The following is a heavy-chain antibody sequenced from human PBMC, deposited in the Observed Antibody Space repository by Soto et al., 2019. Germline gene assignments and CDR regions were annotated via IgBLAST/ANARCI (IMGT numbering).Heavy chain of an antibody. V-gene: IGHV3-23*01. CDR2: ISVSGGST. J-gene: IGHJ6*02. D-gene: IGHD3-10*01. CDR1: GFTFSSYA. CDR3: ENLDGSGSDHGMDV. Sequence: GGSLRLSCAASGFTFSSYAMSWVRQGQGKGLEWVSAISVSGGSTYYADSVKGRFTIFSDNSKNTLYLQMKSLRTEETAVYYCENLDGSGSDHGMDVWGQGTTVTVSS.